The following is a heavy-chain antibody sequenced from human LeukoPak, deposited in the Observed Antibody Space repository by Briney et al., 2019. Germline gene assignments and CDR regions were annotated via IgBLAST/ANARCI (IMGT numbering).Heavy chain of an antibody. J-gene: IGHJ6*03. CDR3: ARGYGSGTSSYYYYYMDV. CDR2: IYHSGST. V-gene: IGHV4-38-2*02. D-gene: IGHD3-10*01. Sequence: PSETLSLTCTVSGYSISSGYYWGWIRQPPGKGLEWIGSIYHSGSTYYNPSLRSRVTISVDTSKNQFSLKLSSVTAADTAVYYCARGYGSGTSSYYYYYMDVWGKGTTVTVSS. CDR1: GYSISSGYY.